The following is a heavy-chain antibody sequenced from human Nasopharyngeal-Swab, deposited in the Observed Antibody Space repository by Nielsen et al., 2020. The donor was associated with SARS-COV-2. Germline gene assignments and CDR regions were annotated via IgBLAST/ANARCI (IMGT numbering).Heavy chain of an antibody. J-gene: IGHJ4*02. CDR2: ISSGSSYT. Sequence: GASLKTSCAASGFTFSDYYMTWLRQAPGKGLYWVSYISSGSSYTNYADSVRGRFTISRDNAKNSLYLQMNSLRAEDTAIYYCARYSTYCSGGTGYNPLHYWGQGTLVTVSS. D-gene: IGHD2-15*01. CDR1: GFTFSDYY. CDR3: ARYSTYCSGGTGYNPLHY. V-gene: IGHV3-11*06.